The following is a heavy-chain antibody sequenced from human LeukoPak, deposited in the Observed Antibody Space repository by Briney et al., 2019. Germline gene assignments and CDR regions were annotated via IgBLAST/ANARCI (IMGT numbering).Heavy chain of an antibody. CDR3: ARDKSPTYYYATFDY. Sequence: PGGSLRLSCAASGFTFSSYAMHWVRQAPGKGLEGVAVISYDGSNKYYADSVKGRFTISRDNSKNTLYLQMNSLRAEDTAVYYCARDKSPTYYYATFDYWGQGTLVTVSS. D-gene: IGHD3-10*01. J-gene: IGHJ4*02. CDR1: GFTFSSYA. V-gene: IGHV3-30-3*01. CDR2: ISYDGSNK.